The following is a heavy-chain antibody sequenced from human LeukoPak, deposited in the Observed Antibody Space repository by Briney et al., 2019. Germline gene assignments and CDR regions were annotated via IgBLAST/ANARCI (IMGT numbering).Heavy chain of an antibody. D-gene: IGHD3-22*01. CDR2: IYYSGST. CDR3: ARARYYYDSSGYYPTAFDY. CDR1: GGSISSYY. J-gene: IGHJ4*02. V-gene: IGHV4-59*01. Sequence: SETLSLTCTVSGGSISSYYWSWIRQPPGKGLEWIGYIYYSGSTNYNPSLKSRVTISVDTSKNQFSPKLSSVTAADTAVYYCARARYYYDSSGYYPTAFDYWGQGTLVTISS.